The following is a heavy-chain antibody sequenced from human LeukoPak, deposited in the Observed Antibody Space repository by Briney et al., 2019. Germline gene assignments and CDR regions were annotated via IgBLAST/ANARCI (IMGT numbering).Heavy chain of an antibody. CDR3: ASPSFTCSGGSCPYDY. V-gene: IGHV1-69*05. J-gene: IGHJ4*02. D-gene: IGHD2-15*01. CDR2: IIPIFGTA. CDR1: GGTFSSYA. Sequence: ASVKVSCKASGGTFSSYAISWVRQAPGQGLEWTGRIIPIFGTANYAQKFQGRVTITTDESTSTAYMELSSLRSEDTAVYYCASPSFTCSGGSCPYDYWGQGTLVTVSS.